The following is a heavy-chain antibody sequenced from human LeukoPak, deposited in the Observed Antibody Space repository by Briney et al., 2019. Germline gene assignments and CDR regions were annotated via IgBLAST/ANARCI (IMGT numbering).Heavy chain of an antibody. D-gene: IGHD3-22*01. Sequence: SETLSLTCTVSGGSISIYYWSWVRQPPGKGLEWIGYIYYSGSTNYNPSLKSRVTISVDTSKNQFSLKLSSVTVADTAVYYCARHYDSSGYWYYFDYWGQGTLVTVSS. CDR3: ARHYDSSGYWYYFDY. CDR1: GGSISIYY. CDR2: IYYSGST. V-gene: IGHV4-59*08. J-gene: IGHJ4*02.